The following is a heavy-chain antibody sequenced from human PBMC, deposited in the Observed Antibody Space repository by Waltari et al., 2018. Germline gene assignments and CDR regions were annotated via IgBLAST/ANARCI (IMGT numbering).Heavy chain of an antibody. CDR3: ARGATIFGVVIDFDY. V-gene: IGHV4-34*01. Sequence: QVQLQQWGAGLLKPSETLSLTCAVYGGSFSGYYWSWIRQPPGKGLGWIGEINHSGSTNYTPSLKMRVTISVDTSKNQFSLKLSSVTAADTAVYYCARGATIFGVVIDFDYWGQGTLVTVSS. D-gene: IGHD3-3*01. J-gene: IGHJ4*02. CDR2: INHSGST. CDR1: GGSFSGYY.